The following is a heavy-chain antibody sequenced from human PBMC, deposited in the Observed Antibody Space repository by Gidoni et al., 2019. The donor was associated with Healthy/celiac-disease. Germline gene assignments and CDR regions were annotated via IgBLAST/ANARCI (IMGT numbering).Heavy chain of an antibody. CDR3: ARVPGVVAAIDY. D-gene: IGHD2-15*01. V-gene: IGHV4-61*01. CDR2: IYYSGST. Sequence: QVQLQESGPGLVKPSQTLSPTCTVSGGSVSSGSYYWSWIRPPPGKGLEWIGYIYYSGSTNYNPSLKSRVTISVDTSKNQFSLKLSSVTAADTAVYYCARVPGVVAAIDYWGQGTLVTVSS. J-gene: IGHJ4*02. CDR1: GGSVSSGSYY.